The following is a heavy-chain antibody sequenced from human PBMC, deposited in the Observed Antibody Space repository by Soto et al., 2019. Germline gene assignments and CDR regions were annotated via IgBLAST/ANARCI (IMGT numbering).Heavy chain of an antibody. Sequence: SQSLSLTCAITVDSVSSNSAGWSWVRQSPSRGLEWLGRTYYRSKWYYEYAVSVRGRITINPDTSKNQYSLQLNSVTPEDTAVYFCATGEKYPVRIFGYWRQGTLVTVSS. CDR3: ATGEKYPVRIFGY. V-gene: IGHV6-1*01. D-gene: IGHD1-26*01. CDR1: VDSVSSNSAG. J-gene: IGHJ4*01. CDR2: TYYRSKWYY.